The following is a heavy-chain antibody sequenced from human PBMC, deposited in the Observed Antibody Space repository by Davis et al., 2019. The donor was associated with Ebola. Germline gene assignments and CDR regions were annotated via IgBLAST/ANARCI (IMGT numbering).Heavy chain of an antibody. CDR3: ARVYYSSSNWFDP. V-gene: IGHV4-34*01. J-gene: IGHJ5*02. D-gene: IGHD6-6*01. Sequence: SETLSLTCAVYGGSFSGYYWSWLRQPPGKGLEWIGEINHSGSTNYNPSLKSRVSISVDTSKNQFSLKVNSVTAADTAVYYCARVYYSSSNWFDPWGQGTLVTVSS. CDR1: GGSFSGYY. CDR2: INHSGST.